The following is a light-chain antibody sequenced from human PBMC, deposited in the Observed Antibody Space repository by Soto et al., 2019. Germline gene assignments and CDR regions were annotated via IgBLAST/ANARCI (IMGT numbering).Light chain of an antibody. Sequence: EIVMTQSPATLSVSPGERATLSCRASQSVSSNLVWYQQKPGQAPRLLIYGASTRATGTPARFSGSGSGTEFTLTISSLQSLDFAVSSSQHYTISLLTSVPGT. V-gene: IGKV3-15*01. CDR3: QHYTISLLT. J-gene: IGKJ3*01. CDR2: GAS. CDR1: QSVSSN.